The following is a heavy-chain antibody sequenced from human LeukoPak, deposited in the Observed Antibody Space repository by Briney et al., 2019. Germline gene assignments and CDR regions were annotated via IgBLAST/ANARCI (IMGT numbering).Heavy chain of an antibody. D-gene: IGHD6-13*01. CDR1: GFTFSSYW. Sequence: GGSLRLSCAASGFTFSSYWMSWVRQAPGKGLEWVANIKQDGSEKYYVDSVKGRFTISRDNAKNSLYLQMNSLRAEDTAVYYCARQTGIAAAGPWGYYMDVWGKGTTVTVSS. CDR3: ARQTGIAAAGPWGYYMDV. J-gene: IGHJ6*03. V-gene: IGHV3-7*01. CDR2: IKQDGSEK.